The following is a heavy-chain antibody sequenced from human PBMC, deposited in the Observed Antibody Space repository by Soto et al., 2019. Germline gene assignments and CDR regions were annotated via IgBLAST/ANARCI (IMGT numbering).Heavy chain of an antibody. V-gene: IGHV3-21*01. Sequence: PGGSLRLSCAASGFTFSSYSMNWVRQAPGKGLEWVSSISSSSSYIYYADSVKGRFTISRDNAKNSLYLQMNSLRAEDTAVYYCARDLGYCSSTSCYNSPTTPDYWGQGTLVTVSS. D-gene: IGHD2-2*02. J-gene: IGHJ4*02. CDR1: GFTFSSYS. CDR3: ARDLGYCSSTSCYNSPTTPDY. CDR2: ISSSSSYI.